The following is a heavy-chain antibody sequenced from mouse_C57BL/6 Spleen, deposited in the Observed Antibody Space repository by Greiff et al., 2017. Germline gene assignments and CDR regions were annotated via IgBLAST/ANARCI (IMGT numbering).Heavy chain of an antibody. CDR2: ISYSGST. Sequence: EVQLVESGPGMVKPSQSLSLTCTVTGYSITSGYDWHWIRHFPGNKLEWMGYISYSGSTNYNPSLKSRISITHDTSKNHFFLKLNSVTTEDTATYYCASSRRPAWFAYWGQGTLVTVSA. V-gene: IGHV3-1*01. CDR1: GYSITSGYD. D-gene: IGHD3-2*02. CDR3: ASSRRPAWFAY. J-gene: IGHJ3*01.